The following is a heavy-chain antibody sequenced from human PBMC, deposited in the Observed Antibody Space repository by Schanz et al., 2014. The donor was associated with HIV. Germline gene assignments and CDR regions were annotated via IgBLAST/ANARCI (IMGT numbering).Heavy chain of an antibody. V-gene: IGHV3-23*04. Sequence: VQLVESGGGVVQPGGSLRLSCAASGFSFSTYGIHWVRQAPGKGLDWVSGITGSGVSTYYADSVKGRFTISRDNSKNTLYLQMNSLRAEDTAVYYCAKVVRFAMVTAPYYFDSWGQGTLVTVSS. D-gene: IGHD2-15*01. CDR1: GFSFSTYG. CDR2: ITGSGVST. J-gene: IGHJ4*02. CDR3: AKVVRFAMVTAPYYFDS.